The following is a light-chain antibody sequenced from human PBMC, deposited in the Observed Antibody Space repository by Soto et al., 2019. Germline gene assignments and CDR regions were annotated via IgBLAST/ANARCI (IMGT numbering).Light chain of an antibody. CDR2: AAS. J-gene: IGKJ3*01. CDR3: QNLDSAAFT. CDR1: QDISTY. Sequence: DIQMTQSPPSLSASVGDRVTITCRASQDISTYLAWYQQRPGKVPRLLMYAASTLQSGVPSRFSVSGSGPDFSLIISSLLPEEAATYYCQNLDSAAFTFGPGTKVDIK. V-gene: IGKV1-27*01.